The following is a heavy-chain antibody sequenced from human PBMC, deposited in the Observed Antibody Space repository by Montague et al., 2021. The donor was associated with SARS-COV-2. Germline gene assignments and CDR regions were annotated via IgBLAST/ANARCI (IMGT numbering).Heavy chain of an antibody. CDR3: ARAQNICFIANCVNYFDL. V-gene: IGHV4-59*01. D-gene: IGHD2-15*01. Sequence: SETLSLTCSVSGGSTSNYYWTWIRQSPGKGLQWIGYIFYTGSTKFNPSLKSRASMSLDTSKNHFSLRLSAMTAADTARYYCARAQNICFIANCVNYFDLWGLGALVTVSS. CDR2: IFYTGST. CDR1: GGSTSNYY. J-gene: IGHJ4*02.